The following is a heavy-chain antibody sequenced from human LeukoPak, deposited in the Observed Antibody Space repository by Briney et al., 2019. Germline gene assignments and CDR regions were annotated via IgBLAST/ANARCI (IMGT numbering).Heavy chain of an antibody. J-gene: IGHJ3*02. Sequence: GGSLRLSCSASGFTFSSFSMNWVRQAPGKGLEWVSYISSGSSTIYYADSVKGRFTISRDNAKNSLYLQVNSLRDEDTAVYYCARAGGLLWFGEVLESSDAFHIWGQGTMVTVSS. CDR3: ARAGGLLWFGEVLESSDAFHI. V-gene: IGHV3-48*02. CDR1: GFTFSSFS. CDR2: ISSGSSTI. D-gene: IGHD3-10*01.